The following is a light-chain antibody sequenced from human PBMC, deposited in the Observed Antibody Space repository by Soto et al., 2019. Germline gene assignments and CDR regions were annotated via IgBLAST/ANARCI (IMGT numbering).Light chain of an antibody. J-gene: IGKJ2*01. Sequence: EIVLTQSPGTLSLSPGERATLSCRASQSVSSSYLTWYQQKPGQAPRLLIYGASSRATGVPDRFSGRGSGTEFTLTISRLEPEDFAVYYCQHYDSSPLYTFGQGTKLEI. V-gene: IGKV3-20*01. CDR1: QSVSSSY. CDR3: QHYDSSPLYT. CDR2: GAS.